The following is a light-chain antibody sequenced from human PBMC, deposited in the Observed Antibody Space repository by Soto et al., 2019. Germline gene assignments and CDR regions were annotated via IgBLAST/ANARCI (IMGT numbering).Light chain of an antibody. CDR2: GAS. Sequence: EIVMTQSPATLSVSPGERATLSCRASQSVSSNLAWYQQKPGQAPRLLIYGASTRATGIPARFSGSGSGTDFTLTISRLEPEDFAVYYCQQYGSIPWTFGQGTKVE. V-gene: IGKV3-15*01. CDR3: QQYGSIPWT. J-gene: IGKJ1*01. CDR1: QSVSSN.